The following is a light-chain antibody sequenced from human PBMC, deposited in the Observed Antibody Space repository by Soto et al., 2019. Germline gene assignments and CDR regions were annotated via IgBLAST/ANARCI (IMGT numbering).Light chain of an antibody. J-gene: IGKJ4*01. CDR1: QNVYNN. CDR3: QQCSNWPLT. V-gene: IGKV3-15*01. CDR2: DAS. Sequence: EIAMTQSPATLSVSPGEGSTLSCKASQNVYNNLAWYQQRPGQPPRLLIYDASTRATGISARFSGSGYGTEFTLTISSLQSEDFAVYFCQQCSNWPLTFGGGTKVEIK.